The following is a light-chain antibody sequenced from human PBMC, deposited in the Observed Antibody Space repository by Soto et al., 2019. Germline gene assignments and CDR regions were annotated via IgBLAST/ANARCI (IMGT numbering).Light chain of an antibody. CDR2: DAS. J-gene: IGKJ2*01. Sequence: DIQMTQSPSTLSSSVGDRVTITCRASQSISTGLAWYQQKPGKAPNLLIYDASSLESGVPSRFSGSGSGTEFTLTISRLQPDDFATYCCQQYNSYSVNAFGQGTKVDI. CDR3: QQYNSYSVNA. CDR1: QSISTG. V-gene: IGKV1-5*01.